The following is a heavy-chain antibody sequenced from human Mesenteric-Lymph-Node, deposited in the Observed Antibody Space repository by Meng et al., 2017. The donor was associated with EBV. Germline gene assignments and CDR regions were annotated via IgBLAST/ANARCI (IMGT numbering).Heavy chain of an antibody. V-gene: IGHV4-59*01. CDR3: ASQGYYDSGAWGDYFDY. D-gene: IGHD3-22*01. CDR1: GGPITPYS. Sequence: VHLQESGPGLVTPSETLSLTCTVSGGPITPYSWSGIRKPPGKGLEWIASVHSTGSTNYNPSLMSRVTISLDTSKSQFSLTLTYVTAADTAVYYCASQGYYDSGAWGDYFDYWGQGSLVTVSS. CDR2: VHSTGST. J-gene: IGHJ4*02.